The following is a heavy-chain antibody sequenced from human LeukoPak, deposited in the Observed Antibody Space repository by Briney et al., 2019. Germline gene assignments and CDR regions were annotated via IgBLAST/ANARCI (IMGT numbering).Heavy chain of an antibody. CDR3: ARQDY. V-gene: IGHV3-66*04. Sequence: GGSLRPSCAASGFTFDDYGMSWVRQAPGKGLEWVSVIYSGGSTYYADSVKGRFTISRDNSKNTLYLQMNSLRAEDTAVYYCARQDYWGQGTLVTVSS. CDR1: GFTFDDYG. J-gene: IGHJ4*02. CDR2: IYSGGST.